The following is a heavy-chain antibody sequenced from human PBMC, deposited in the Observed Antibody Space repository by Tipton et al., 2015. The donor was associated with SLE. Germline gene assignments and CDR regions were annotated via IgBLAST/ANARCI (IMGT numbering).Heavy chain of an antibody. D-gene: IGHD3-10*01. V-gene: IGHV4-4*07. CDR3: AREGGYAGSGSYGTV. CDR1: GGSISTYY. J-gene: IGHJ6*02. Sequence: TLSLTCTVSGGSISTYYWNWIRQPAGKGLVLIGRVDTSGSVKFNPTLKSRVTMSLGTSKNQVSLKLTSVTAADTAVYYCAREGGYAGSGSYGTVWGQGTTVTVSS. CDR2: VDTSGSV.